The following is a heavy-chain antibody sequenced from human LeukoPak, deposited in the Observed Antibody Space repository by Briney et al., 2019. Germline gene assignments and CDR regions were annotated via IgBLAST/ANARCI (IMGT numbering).Heavy chain of an antibody. D-gene: IGHD3-10*01. V-gene: IGHV4-61*08. CDR3: ARHQTGRGYGSCFDY. CDR2: IYYSGST. Sequence: SETLSLTCTVSGGSISSGDYYWSWIRQPPGKGLEWIGYIYYSGSTNYNPSLKSRVTISVDTSKNQFSLKLSSVTAADTAVYYCARHQTGRGYGSCFDYWGQGTLVTVSS. CDR1: GGSISSGDYY. J-gene: IGHJ4*02.